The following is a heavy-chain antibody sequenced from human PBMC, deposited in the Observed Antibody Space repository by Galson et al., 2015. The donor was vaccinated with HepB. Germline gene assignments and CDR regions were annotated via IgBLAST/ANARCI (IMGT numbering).Heavy chain of an antibody. J-gene: IGHJ3*02. CDR1: GFSLSTYGMR. CDR3: AGTGKMATRGAFDI. V-gene: IGHV2-70*04. Sequence: PALVKPTQTLTLTCTFSGFSLSTYGMRISWIRQPPGKALEWLARIDWDDEKFYSTSLKTRLTISKDTSKNQVVLRMTNMDPVDTATYYCAGTGKMATRGAFDIWGQGTMVTVSS. CDR2: IDWDDEK. D-gene: IGHD5-24*01.